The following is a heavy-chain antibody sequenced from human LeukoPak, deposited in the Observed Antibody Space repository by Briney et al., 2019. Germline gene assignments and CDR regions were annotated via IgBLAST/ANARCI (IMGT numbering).Heavy chain of an antibody. Sequence: GASVKVSCKTSGYSFSDYYMHWVRQAPGQGLEWMVWINPNSGGTSSAQKFQGRVTMTRDTSITTVYMEVNWLTSDDTAIYYCARADRLDGGPYLIGPWGQGTLVTVSS. D-gene: IGHD2-21*01. V-gene: IGHV1-2*02. CDR2: INPNSGGT. CDR3: ARADRLDGGPYLIGP. CDR1: GYSFSDYY. J-gene: IGHJ5*02.